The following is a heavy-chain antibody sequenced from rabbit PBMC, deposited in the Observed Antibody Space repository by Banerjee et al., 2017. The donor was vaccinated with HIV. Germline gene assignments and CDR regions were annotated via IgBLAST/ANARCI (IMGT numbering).Heavy chain of an antibody. CDR3: ARHNVGAAGYGYALNL. CDR2: IYAGCSGTT. D-gene: IGHD6-1*01. Sequence: QEQLEESGGDLVKPEGSLTLTCTASGFIFSDNYAMCWVRQAPGKGLEWIACIYAGCSGTTYYATWATGRFTISKTSSTTVTLQMTSLTAADTATYFCARHNVGAAGYGYALNLWGQGTLVTVS. J-gene: IGHJ4*01. CDR1: GFIFSDNYA. V-gene: IGHV1S45*01.